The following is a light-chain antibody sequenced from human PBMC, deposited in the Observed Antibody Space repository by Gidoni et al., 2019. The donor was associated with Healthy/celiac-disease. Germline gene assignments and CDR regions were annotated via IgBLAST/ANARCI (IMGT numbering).Light chain of an antibody. V-gene: IGLV3-1*01. CDR1: KLGDKY. J-gene: IGLJ2*01. CDR3: QAWDRSTVV. CDR2: QDS. Sequence: SYELTQPPSASVSPGQTASITCSGDKLGDKYACWYQQKPGQSPVLVIYQDSKRPSGIPERFSGSNSGNTATLTIGGTQAMDEADYYCQAWDRSTVVFGGGTKLTVL.